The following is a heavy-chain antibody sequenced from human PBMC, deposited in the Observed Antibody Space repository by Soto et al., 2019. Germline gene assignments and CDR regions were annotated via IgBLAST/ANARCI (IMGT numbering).Heavy chain of an antibody. CDR1: GGCICSYC. V-gene: IGHV4-59*01. Sequence: SETLSLTCTLCGGCICSYCWSWIRKHPGKGLEWIVYIYYSGSTNYNPSLKSRVTISVDTSKNQFSLKLSSVTAADTAVYYCARDSDGDYYFDYWGQGTLVTVSS. CDR2: IYYSGST. CDR3: ARDSDGDYYFDY. D-gene: IGHD4-17*01. J-gene: IGHJ4*02.